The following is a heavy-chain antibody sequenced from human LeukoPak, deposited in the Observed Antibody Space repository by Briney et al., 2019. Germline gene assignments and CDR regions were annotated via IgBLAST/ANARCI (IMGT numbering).Heavy chain of an antibody. CDR2: ISFDGTNK. D-gene: IGHD1-14*01. Sequence: GGSLRLSCEASGFTFSSYAMHWVRQAPGKGLEWVAAISFDGTNKLYADSVKGRFTISRDNSKNTMDLQMNGLRPEDAGLYYCVRSERSGPHSFDYWGQGTLVTVSS. CDR1: GFTFSSYA. V-gene: IGHV3-30-3*01. CDR3: VRSERSGPHSFDY. J-gene: IGHJ4*02.